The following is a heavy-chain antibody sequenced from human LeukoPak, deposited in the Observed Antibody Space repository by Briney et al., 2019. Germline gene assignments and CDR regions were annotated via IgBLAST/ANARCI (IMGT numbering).Heavy chain of an antibody. J-gene: IGHJ6*03. CDR1: GFTFSSYN. CDR2: ISSGSTYI. V-gene: IGHV3-21*01. CDR3: ARVQSGQGYYYYYMDV. Sequence: GGSLRLSCAASGFTFSSYNMNWVRQASGRGLEWVSSISSGSTYIYYADSVKGRFTISRDNAKNSLFLQMNSLRAEDTAVYYCARVQSGQGYYYYYMDVWGKGTTVTVSS.